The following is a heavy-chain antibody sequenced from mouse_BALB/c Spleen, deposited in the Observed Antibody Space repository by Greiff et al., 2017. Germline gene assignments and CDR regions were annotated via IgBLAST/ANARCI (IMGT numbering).Heavy chain of an antibody. CDR3: AREDGYYRAMDY. Sequence: EVKLVESGGGLVKPGGSLKLSCAASGFTFSSYAMSWVRQTPEKRLEWVASISSGGSNYYPDSVKGRFTISRDNARNILYLQMSSLRSEDTAMYYCAREDGYYRAMDYWGQGTSVTVSS. V-gene: IGHV5-6-5*01. CDR2: ISSGGSN. J-gene: IGHJ4*01. CDR1: GFTFSSYA. D-gene: IGHD2-3*01.